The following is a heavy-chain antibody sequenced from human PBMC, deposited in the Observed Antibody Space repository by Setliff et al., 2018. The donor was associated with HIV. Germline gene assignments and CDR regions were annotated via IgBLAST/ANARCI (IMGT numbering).Heavy chain of an antibody. V-gene: IGHV4-61*08. J-gene: IGHJ5*01. Sequence: SETLSLTCNVSSAPISSDGYYWTWIRQPPGKGLEWIGYIYYSGITKYNPSLKSRVTISVDTSKNQFSLKLSSVTAAETAVYYCARRAYYDFWSGYYLSIANRFDSWGQGILVTVSS. CDR3: ARRAYYDFWSGYYLSIANRFDS. D-gene: IGHD3-3*01. CDR1: SAPISSDGYY. CDR2: IYYSGIT.